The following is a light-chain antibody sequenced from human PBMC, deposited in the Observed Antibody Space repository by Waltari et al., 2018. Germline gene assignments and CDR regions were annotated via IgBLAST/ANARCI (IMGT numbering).Light chain of an antibody. Sequence: QSVLTQPPPVSGAPGQRVPISCTGTGSNLGAGYDVHWYQPLPGKAPKLLIYGTSTRPPGVPDRFFGSQSGTSASLAITGLQAEDEADYYCQSYDTSLSVVFGGGTKLTVL. CDR1: GSNLGAGYD. CDR3: QSYDTSLSVV. J-gene: IGLJ2*01. V-gene: IGLV1-40*01. CDR2: GTS.